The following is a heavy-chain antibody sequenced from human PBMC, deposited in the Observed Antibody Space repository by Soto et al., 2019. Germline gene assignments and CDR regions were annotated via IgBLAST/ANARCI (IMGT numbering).Heavy chain of an antibody. J-gene: IGHJ6*03. V-gene: IGHV3-30*18. Sequence: GGSLRLSCAASGFTFSSYGMHWVRQAPGKGLEWVAVISYDGSNKYYADSVKGRFTISRDNSKNTLYLQMNSLRAEDTAVYYCAKDNGDIVATLYYYYMDVWGKGTTVTVSS. D-gene: IGHD5-12*01. CDR3: AKDNGDIVATLYYYYMDV. CDR2: ISYDGSNK. CDR1: GFTFSSYG.